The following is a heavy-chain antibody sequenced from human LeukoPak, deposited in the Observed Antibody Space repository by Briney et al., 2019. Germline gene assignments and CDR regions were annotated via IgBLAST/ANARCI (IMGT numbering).Heavy chain of an antibody. CDR3: ALGEGYYYGMDV. CDR1: GGSFSGYY. J-gene: IGHJ6*02. Sequence: SETLSLTCAVYGGSFSGYYWSWIRQPPGKGLEWIGEINHSRSTNYNPSLKSRVTISVDTSKNQFSLKLSSVTAADTAVYYCALGEGYYYGMDVWGQGTTVTVSS. V-gene: IGHV4-34*01. CDR2: INHSRST. D-gene: IGHD3-16*01.